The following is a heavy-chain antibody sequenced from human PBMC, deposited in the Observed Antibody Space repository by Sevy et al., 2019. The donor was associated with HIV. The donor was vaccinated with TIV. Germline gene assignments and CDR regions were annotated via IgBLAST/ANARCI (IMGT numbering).Heavy chain of an antibody. CDR2: HYYSGST. Sequence: SETLSLICTVSGDSITNYYWSWIRQPPGKGLQWIGYHYYSGSTNYNPSLKSRVTISVDTSKNQISLKLSSVTAADTAGYYCARNSAYYYYGVDVWGPGTTVTVSS. CDR1: GDSITNYY. D-gene: IGHD2-21*01. V-gene: IGHV4-59*01. CDR3: ARNSAYYYYGVDV. J-gene: IGHJ6*02.